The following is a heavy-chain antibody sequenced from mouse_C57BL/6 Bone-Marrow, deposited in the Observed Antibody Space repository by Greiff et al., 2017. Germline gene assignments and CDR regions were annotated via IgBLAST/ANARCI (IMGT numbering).Heavy chain of an antibody. Sequence: QVQLQQSGPELVKPGASVKISCKASGYAFSSSWMNWVKQRPGKGLEWIGRIYPGDGDTNYNGKFKGKATLTADKSSSTAYMQPSSLTSEDSAVYYCASPLITTVVDWYFDVWGTGTTVTVSS. V-gene: IGHV1-82*01. J-gene: IGHJ1*03. CDR3: ASPLITTVVDWYFDV. CDR1: GYAFSSSW. CDR2: IYPGDGDT. D-gene: IGHD1-1*01.